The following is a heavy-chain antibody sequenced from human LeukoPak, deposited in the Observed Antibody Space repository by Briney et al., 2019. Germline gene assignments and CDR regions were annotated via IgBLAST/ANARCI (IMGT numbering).Heavy chain of an antibody. Sequence: GAPVKVSCKASGYTFTGYYMHWVRQAPGQGLEWMGWINPNSGGTNYAQKFQGRVTMTRDTSISTAYMELSRLRSDDTAVYYCAREHTGYSSSCYGYWGQGTLVTVSS. CDR2: INPNSGGT. CDR1: GYTFTGYY. D-gene: IGHD6-13*01. J-gene: IGHJ4*02. CDR3: AREHTGYSSSCYGY. V-gene: IGHV1-2*02.